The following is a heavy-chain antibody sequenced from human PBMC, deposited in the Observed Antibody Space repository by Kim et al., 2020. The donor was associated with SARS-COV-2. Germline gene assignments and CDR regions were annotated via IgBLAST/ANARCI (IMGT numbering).Heavy chain of an antibody. D-gene: IGHD6-19*01. CDR3: ARFYSSGWYESWFDP. CDR1: GFSLSTSGMC. CDR2: IDWDDDK. V-gene: IGHV2-70*01. Sequence: SGPTLVNPTQTLTLTCTFSGFSLSTSGMCVSWIRQPPGKALEWLALIDWDDDKYYSTSLKTRLTISKDTSKNQVVLTMTNMDPVDTATYYCARFYSSGWYESWFDPWGQGTLVTVSS. J-gene: IGHJ5*02.